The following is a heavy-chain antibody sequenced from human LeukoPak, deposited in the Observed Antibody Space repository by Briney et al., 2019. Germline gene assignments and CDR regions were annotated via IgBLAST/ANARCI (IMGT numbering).Heavy chain of an antibody. V-gene: IGHV4-4*07. CDR3: ARGRRGYSYGFPNSFDY. J-gene: IGHJ4*02. CDR1: GGSISSYY. D-gene: IGHD5-18*01. CDR2: IYTSGTT. Sequence: SETLSLTCTVSGGSISSYYWSWIRQPAGKGLEWIGRIYTSGTTHYNPSLKSRVTMSVDTSKNQFSLKLSSVTAADTAVYYCARGRRGYSYGFPNSFDYWGQGTLVTVSS.